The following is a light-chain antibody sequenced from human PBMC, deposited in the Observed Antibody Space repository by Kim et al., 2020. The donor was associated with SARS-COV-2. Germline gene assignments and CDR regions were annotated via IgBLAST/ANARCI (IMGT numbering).Light chain of an antibody. V-gene: IGKV3-20*01. CDR1: QSVSSNY. Sequence: LSPGERATLPCRASQSVSSNYLAWYQQKSGQAPRLLIYGASSRATGIPDRFNGSGSGTDFTLTISRLEPEDFAVYYCQQYGGSPGTFGQGTKLEI. J-gene: IGKJ2*01. CDR2: GAS. CDR3: QQYGGSPGT.